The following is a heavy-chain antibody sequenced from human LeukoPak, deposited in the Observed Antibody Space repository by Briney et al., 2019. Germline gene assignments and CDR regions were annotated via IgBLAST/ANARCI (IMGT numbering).Heavy chain of an antibody. CDR3: AHIIRGVMNR. Sequence: SGPTLVHPTPTHTLTCTFSGLSLGTRGVGVGWIRQPPGEALEWLALIYWDDDKRYSPSLKNRLTITKDTSKNQVVLTMTNMDPVDTATYFCAHIIRGVMNRWGQGTLVTVSA. CDR1: GLSLGTRGVG. J-gene: IGHJ5*02. V-gene: IGHV2-5*02. CDR2: IYWDDDK. D-gene: IGHD3-10*01.